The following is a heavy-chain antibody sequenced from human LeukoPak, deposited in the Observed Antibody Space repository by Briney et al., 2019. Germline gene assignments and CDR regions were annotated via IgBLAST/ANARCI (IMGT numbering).Heavy chain of an antibody. CDR1: GFIFSNYW. Sequence: GGSLRLSCAASGFIFSNYWMHWVRQAPGKGLVWVSRINTFGSTPAYADSVQGRFTISRDNAKNTVYLEMNSLRADDSGFYFCARDGYIYGYTVAQDYWGQGTLVTVSS. J-gene: IGHJ4*02. D-gene: IGHD5-18*01. V-gene: IGHV3-74*01. CDR2: INTFGSTP. CDR3: ARDGYIYGYTVAQDY.